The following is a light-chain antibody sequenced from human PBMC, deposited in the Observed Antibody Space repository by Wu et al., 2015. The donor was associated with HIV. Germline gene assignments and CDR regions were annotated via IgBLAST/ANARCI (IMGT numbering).Light chain of an antibody. Sequence: AIQLTQSPSSLSASTGDKVTITCRASQDIGSYLGWYQQKPGRAPKLLIYGASTLESGVPSRFTGSGSGTHFSLTITCLQPEDFATYYCQQYDSFPFTFGGGTKVDVK. J-gene: IGKJ4*01. CDR3: QQYDSFPFT. CDR2: GAS. CDR1: QDIGSY. V-gene: IGKV1-8*01.